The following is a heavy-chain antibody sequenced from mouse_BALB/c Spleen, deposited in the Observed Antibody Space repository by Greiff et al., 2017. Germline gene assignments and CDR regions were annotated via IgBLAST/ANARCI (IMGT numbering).Heavy chain of an antibody. V-gene: IGHV5-17*02. J-gene: IGHJ4*01. CDR2: ISSGSSTI. CDR1: GFTFSSFG. D-gene: IGHD1-1*01. Sequence: EVKLMESGGGLVQPGGSRKLSCAASGFTFSSFGMHWVRQAPEKGLEWVAYISSGSSTIYYADTVKGRFTISRDNPKNTLFLQMTSLRSEDTAMYYCARRSSEDYYAMDYWGQGTSVTVSS. CDR3: ARRSSEDYYAMDY.